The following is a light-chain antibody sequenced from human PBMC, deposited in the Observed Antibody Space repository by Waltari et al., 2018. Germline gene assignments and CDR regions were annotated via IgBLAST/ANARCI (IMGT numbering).Light chain of an antibody. CDR3: SSYTTRDTWL. V-gene: IGLV2-14*03. CDR1: NSDIGVHNY. CDR2: GVS. J-gene: IGLJ3*02. Sequence: QSALTQPASVSGSPGQSITISCTGTNSDIGVHNYVSWYQQHPGKATKLILYGVSKRPSGFFNRFSGSNADNSASLTISWVQAGDEADYYCSSYTTRDTWLFGGGTKVTVL.